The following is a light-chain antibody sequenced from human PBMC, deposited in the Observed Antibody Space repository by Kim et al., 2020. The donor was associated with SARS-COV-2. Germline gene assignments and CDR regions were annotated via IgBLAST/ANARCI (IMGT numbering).Light chain of an antibody. CDR1: QDISNY. V-gene: IGKV1-27*01. Sequence: AAVGDSVTITVRASQDISNYLALYQQEPGKVPKLLIYAASALHSGVPSRFGCSGSGTDFTLTITSLQPEDVATYYCQKYNSVPWTFGPGNKVDIK. CDR3: QKYNSVPWT. CDR2: AAS. J-gene: IGKJ1*01.